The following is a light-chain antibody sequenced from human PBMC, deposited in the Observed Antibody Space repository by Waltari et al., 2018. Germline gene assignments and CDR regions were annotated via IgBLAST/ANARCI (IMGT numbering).Light chain of an antibody. CDR3: ASWDDSLSGRV. CDR1: SSNIGSNT. V-gene: IGLV1-44*01. Sequence: QSVLIQPPSASGIPGQGATIPCSGDSSNIGSNTVSWYQQFAGAAPQLLIHTDTQRPSGVPDRFSGSKSGTSASLAISGLQSEDEAHYFCASWDDSLSGRVFGGGTKVTVL. J-gene: IGLJ3*02. CDR2: TDT.